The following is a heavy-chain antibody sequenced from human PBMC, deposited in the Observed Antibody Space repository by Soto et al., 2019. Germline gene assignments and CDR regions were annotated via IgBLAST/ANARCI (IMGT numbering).Heavy chain of an antibody. CDR2: IDRSGGTS. CDR1: GFTFRNYA. V-gene: IGHV3-23*01. J-gene: IGHJ6*02. CDR3: ARDTYGMDV. Sequence: GGSLRLSCAAAGFTFRNYAMSWVRQAPGKGLEWVSAIDRSGGTSHYADSVKGRFTISRDNSKNTLYLQMNSLRAEDTAVYYCARDTYGMDVWGQGTTVTVSS.